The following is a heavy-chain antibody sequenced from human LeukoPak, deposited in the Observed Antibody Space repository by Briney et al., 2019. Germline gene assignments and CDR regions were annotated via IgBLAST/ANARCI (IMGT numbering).Heavy chain of an antibody. CDR2: ISGSGGRT. Sequence: GGSLRLSCAASGFTFSSYAMSWVRQVPGKGLEWVTSISGSGGRTYYADSVKGRFTVSRDDAKNSLYLQMSSLGADDTAVYYCARGDYYGSIFFYYLDVWGKGTTVTV. D-gene: IGHD3-10*01. V-gene: IGHV3-23*01. J-gene: IGHJ6*03. CDR1: GFTFSSYA. CDR3: ARGDYYGSIFFYYLDV.